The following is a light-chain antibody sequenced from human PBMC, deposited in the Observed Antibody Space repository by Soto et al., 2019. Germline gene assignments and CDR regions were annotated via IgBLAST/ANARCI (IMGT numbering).Light chain of an antibody. Sequence: EIVMTQSPAILSVSPGESATLSCRASQSVNSNYLAWYQQKPGQAPRLLIYGASTRATGIPARFSGSGSGTEFTLTITSLQSEDFAVYYCQQYNNWPPITFGQGTRLEIK. CDR1: QSVNSN. CDR3: QQYNNWPPIT. V-gene: IGKV3-15*01. CDR2: GAS. J-gene: IGKJ5*01.